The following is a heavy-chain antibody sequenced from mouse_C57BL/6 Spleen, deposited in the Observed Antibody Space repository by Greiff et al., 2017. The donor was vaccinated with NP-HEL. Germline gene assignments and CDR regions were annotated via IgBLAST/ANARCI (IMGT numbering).Heavy chain of an antibody. CDR3: ARWAVVAEDY. Sequence: VQLQQSGAELVRPGTSVKVSCKASGYAFTNYLIEWVKQRPGQGLEWIGVINPGSGGTNYNEKFKGKATLTADKSSSTAYMQLSSLTSEDSAVYFCARWAVVAEDYWGQGTTLTVSS. J-gene: IGHJ2*01. V-gene: IGHV1-54*01. D-gene: IGHD1-1*01. CDR1: GYAFTNYL. CDR2: INPGSGGT.